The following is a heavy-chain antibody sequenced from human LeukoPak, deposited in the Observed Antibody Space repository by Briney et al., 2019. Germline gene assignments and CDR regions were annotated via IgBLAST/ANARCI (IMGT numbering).Heavy chain of an antibody. D-gene: IGHD5-12*01. CDR3: AARVATYAFDI. CDR2: FDPEDGET. CDR1: GYTLTELS. J-gene: IGHJ3*02. V-gene: IGHV1-24*01. Sequence: ASVTVSFTVSGYTLTELSMHWVRQAPGKGLEWMGGFDPEDGETIYAQKFQGRVTMTEDTSTDTAYMELRNLRSEDTAIYYCAARVATYAFDIWGQGTMVTVSS.